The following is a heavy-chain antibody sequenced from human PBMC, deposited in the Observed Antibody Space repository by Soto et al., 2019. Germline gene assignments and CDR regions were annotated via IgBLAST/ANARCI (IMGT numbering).Heavy chain of an antibody. CDR3: ARSDGASFDY. J-gene: IGHJ4*02. Sequence: QVQLQESGPGLVKPSETLSLTCTVSGGSISSYYWSWIRQPPGKGLEWIGYIYYSGSTNYNPSLMSLVTISVDTSKNQFSLKLSSVTAADTAVYYCARSDGASFDYWGQGTLVTVSS. CDR1: GGSISSYY. CDR2: IYYSGST. D-gene: IGHD4-17*01. V-gene: IGHV4-59*01.